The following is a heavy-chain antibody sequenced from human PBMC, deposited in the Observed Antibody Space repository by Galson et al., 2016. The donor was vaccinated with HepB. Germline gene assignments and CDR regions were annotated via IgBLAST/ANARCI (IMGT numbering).Heavy chain of an antibody. Sequence: QSGAEVKRPGESLKISCQGSGYNFDNYWIAWVRQLPGKGMELMGIIYPGDSQTTYSPSFQGQVTFSADKSINTAYLQWGSLKASDTAMYFCARRRDGFYGMDVWGQGTTVIV. CDR1: GYNFDNYW. D-gene: IGHD5-24*01. V-gene: IGHV5-51*01. J-gene: IGHJ6*02. CDR2: IYPGDSQT. CDR3: ARRRDGFYGMDV.